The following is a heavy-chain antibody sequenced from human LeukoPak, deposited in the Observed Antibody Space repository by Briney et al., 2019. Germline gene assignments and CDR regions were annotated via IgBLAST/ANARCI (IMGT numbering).Heavy chain of an antibody. D-gene: IGHD3-22*01. CDR1: GYTFTGYH. CDR2: INPYSGDT. CDR3: ARENYYDSSGYYGI. V-gene: IGHV1-2*06. Sequence: ASVKVSCKASGYTFTGYHIHWVRQAPGQGLEWMGRINPYSGDTNFAQKFQGRVTMTRDTSISTAYMELSRLRSDDTAVYYCARENYYDSSGYYGIWGQGTLVTVSS. J-gene: IGHJ4*02.